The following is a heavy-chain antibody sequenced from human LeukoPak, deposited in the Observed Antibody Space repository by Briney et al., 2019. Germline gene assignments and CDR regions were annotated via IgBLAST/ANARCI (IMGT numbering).Heavy chain of an antibody. D-gene: IGHD3-10*01. V-gene: IGHV3-30*18. Sequence: GGSLRLSCAASGFTFSSYGMHWVRQAPGKGLEWVAVISYDGSNKYYADSVKGRFTISRDNSKTTLYLQMHSLSAEDTAVYYCAKDCRVRGVIARYYSYGMDVWGQGTTVTVSS. J-gene: IGHJ6*02. CDR3: AKDCRVRGVIARYYSYGMDV. CDR2: ISYDGSNK. CDR1: GFTFSSYG.